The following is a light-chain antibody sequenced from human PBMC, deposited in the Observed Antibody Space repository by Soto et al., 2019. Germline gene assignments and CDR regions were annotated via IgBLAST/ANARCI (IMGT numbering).Light chain of an antibody. CDR3: QQDGSSPHVYT. J-gene: IGKJ2*01. Sequence: EIVLTQSPGTLSLSPGERATLSCRASQSVSSSYLAWYQQKPGQAPRLLIYGASSRATGIPDRFRGSGSGTDFALTISRLEPEDVAVYYCQQDGSSPHVYTFGQGTKLEIK. CDR2: GAS. V-gene: IGKV3-20*01. CDR1: QSVSSSY.